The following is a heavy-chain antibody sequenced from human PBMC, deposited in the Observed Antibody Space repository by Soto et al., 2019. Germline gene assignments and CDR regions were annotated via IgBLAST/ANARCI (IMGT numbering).Heavy chain of an antibody. Sequence: PSETLSLTCTVSGGSISSYYWSWIRQPPGKGLEWIGYIYYSGSTNYNPSIKSRVTISVDTSKNQFSLKLSSVTAADAVVYYCASGGYWSYYYYGMDVWGQGTTVTVSS. CDR3: ASGGYWSYYYYGMDV. J-gene: IGHJ6*02. V-gene: IGHV4-59*01. CDR1: GGSISSYY. D-gene: IGHD2-21*02. CDR2: IYYSGST.